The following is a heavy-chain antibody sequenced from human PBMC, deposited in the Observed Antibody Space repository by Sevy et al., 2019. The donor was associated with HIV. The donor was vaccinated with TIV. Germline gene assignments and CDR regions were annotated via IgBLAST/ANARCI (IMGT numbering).Heavy chain of an antibody. J-gene: IGHJ6*03. D-gene: IGHD2-15*01. CDR3: ARDKFVGYCSGGSCYSLYYYYMDV. CDR1: GFTFSSYS. CDR2: ISSSSSTI. Sequence: GGSLRLSCAASGFTFSSYSMNWVRQAPGKGLEWVSYISSSSSTIYYADSVKGRFTISRDNAKNSLYLQMNSLRDEDTAVYYSARDKFVGYCSGGSCYSLYYYYMDVWGKGTTVTVSS. V-gene: IGHV3-48*02.